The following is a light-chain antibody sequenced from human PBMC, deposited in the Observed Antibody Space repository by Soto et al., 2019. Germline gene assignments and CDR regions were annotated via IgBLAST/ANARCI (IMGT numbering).Light chain of an antibody. CDR3: QQYNNWPRGYT. Sequence: EIVMTQSPATLSVSPGERATFSCRASQRVSSNLAWYQQKPGQAPRLLIYGASTRATGIPARFSGSGSGTEFTLTISSLQSEDFAVYYCQQYNNWPRGYTFGQGTKLEIK. V-gene: IGKV3-15*01. J-gene: IGKJ2*01. CDR1: QRVSSN. CDR2: GAS.